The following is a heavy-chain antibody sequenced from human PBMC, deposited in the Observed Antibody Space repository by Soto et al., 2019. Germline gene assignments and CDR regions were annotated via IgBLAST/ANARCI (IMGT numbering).Heavy chain of an antibody. Sequence: EVQLLESGGGLIQPGGSLRLSCEASGFTFSNYGMTWVRLAPGKGLEWVSTISGSGGRTFYADPVKGRFTISRDNSKNTLYLQMTSLRAEDTAVYYCAKEMIASTLADFFYYWGQGTLVTVSS. D-gene: IGHD2-21*01. CDR1: GFTFSNYG. CDR2: ISGSGGRT. V-gene: IGHV3-23*01. CDR3: AKEMIASTLADFFYY. J-gene: IGHJ4*02.